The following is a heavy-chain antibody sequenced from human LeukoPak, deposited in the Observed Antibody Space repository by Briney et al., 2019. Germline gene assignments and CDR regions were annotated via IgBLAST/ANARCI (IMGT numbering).Heavy chain of an antibody. J-gene: IGHJ4*02. Sequence: SETPSLTCAVYGGSFSGYYWSWIRQPPGKGQEWIGEINHSGSTNYNPSLKSRVTISVDTSKNQFSLKLSSVTAADTAVCYCARGLGGSYSDYWGQGTLVTVSS. CDR2: INHSGST. D-gene: IGHD1-26*01. CDR3: ARGLGGSYSDY. V-gene: IGHV4-34*01. CDR1: GGSFSGYY.